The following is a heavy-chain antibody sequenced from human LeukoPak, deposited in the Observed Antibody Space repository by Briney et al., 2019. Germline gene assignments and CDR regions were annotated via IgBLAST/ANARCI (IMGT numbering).Heavy chain of an antibody. Sequence: PGGSLRLSCAASGFTFSSYWMSWVRQAPGKGLEWVSAISGSGGSTYYADSVKGRFTISRDNSKNTLYLQMNSLRAEDTAVYYCARDFNNYYYGSGTFSSSNGYWGQGTLVTVSS. D-gene: IGHD3-10*01. J-gene: IGHJ4*02. CDR2: ISGSGGST. CDR3: ARDFNNYYYGSGTFSSSNGY. V-gene: IGHV3-23*01. CDR1: GFTFSSYW.